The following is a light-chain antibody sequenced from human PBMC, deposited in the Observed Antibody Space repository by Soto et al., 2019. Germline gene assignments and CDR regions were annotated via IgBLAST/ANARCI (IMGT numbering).Light chain of an antibody. CDR2: TIS. V-gene: IGKV1-5*01. CDR1: QSISSW. Sequence: DIQMTQSPSTLPASVVDRVTITCRASQSISSWLAWYQQKPGKAPKLLIYTISTLQGGVPSRFSGSGSGTDFTLTISSLQPEDFAVYYCQQYSTSPRVTFGQGTRLEIK. CDR3: QQYSTSPRVT. J-gene: IGKJ5*01.